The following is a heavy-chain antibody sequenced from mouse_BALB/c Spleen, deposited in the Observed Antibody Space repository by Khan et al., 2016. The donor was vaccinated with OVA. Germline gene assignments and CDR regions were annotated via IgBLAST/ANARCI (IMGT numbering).Heavy chain of an antibody. CDR3: ARGSGNSRFAY. CDR1: GYTFTDFA. J-gene: IGHJ3*01. CDR2: ISTYYGDA. D-gene: IGHD1-3*01. Sequence: QVQLQQSGAELVRPGVSVKISCKGSGYTFTDFAMHWVKQSHAKSLEWLGVISTYYGDADYNQKFKGKATMTVDKFSSTAYMELASLTSEDSAIYYCARGSGNSRFAYWGQGTLVTVSA. V-gene: IGHV1S137*01.